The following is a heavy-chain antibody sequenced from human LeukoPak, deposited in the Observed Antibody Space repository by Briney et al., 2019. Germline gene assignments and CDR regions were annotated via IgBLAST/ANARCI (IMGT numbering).Heavy chain of an antibody. CDR2: ISGSGGST. CDR3: AKPYYGSGKGPYYFDY. Sequence: GGSLRLSCAASGFTFSSYAMSWVRQAPGKGLEWVSAISGSGGSTYYADSVKGRFTISRDNSKNTLYLQMNSLRAEDTAVYYCAKPYYGSGKGPYYFDYWGQGTLVTVSS. CDR1: GFTFSSYA. V-gene: IGHV3-23*01. D-gene: IGHD3-10*01. J-gene: IGHJ4*02.